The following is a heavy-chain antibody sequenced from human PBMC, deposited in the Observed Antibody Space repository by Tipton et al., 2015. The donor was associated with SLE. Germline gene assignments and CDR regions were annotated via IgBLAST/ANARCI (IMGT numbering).Heavy chain of an antibody. J-gene: IGHJ4*02. CDR1: DDSISRFY. D-gene: IGHD2-21*01. Sequence: TLSLTCSVSDDSISRFYWSWIRQPPGKGLEWIGFIYYSGRTSYNPSLESRVTISIDSSKNQFSLKLTSLTAADTAVYYCARADASRPVRLFDFWGQGTLLTVSS. V-gene: IGHV4-59*01. CDR3: ARADASRPVRLFDF. CDR2: IYYSGRT.